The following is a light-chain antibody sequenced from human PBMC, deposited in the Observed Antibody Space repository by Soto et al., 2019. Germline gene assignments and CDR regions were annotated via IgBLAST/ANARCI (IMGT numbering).Light chain of an antibody. J-gene: IGLJ2*01. CDR3: SPYAGRVV. Sequence: QSALTQPASVSGSPGQSITISCTGTSSDVGSYNLVSWYQQHPGKAPKLMIYEGTNRPSGVSNRFSGSKSGNTASLTISGLQAEDEAHYYCSPYAGRVVFGGGTKLTVL. V-gene: IGLV2-23*01. CDR2: EGT. CDR1: SSDVGSYNL.